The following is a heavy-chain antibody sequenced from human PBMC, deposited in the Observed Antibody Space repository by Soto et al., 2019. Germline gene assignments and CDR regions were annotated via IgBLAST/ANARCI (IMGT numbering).Heavy chain of an antibody. Sequence: QVQLQESGPGLVKPSETLAVTCTVSGGSVSSGSYYWSWIRQPPGKGLEWVGCISDTGSGDYNPSLKSRVTISGNTSKRQFSLRLNSGPAADTAVYYCARAHSGYDPLGMDVWGQGTTFTVSS. CDR2: ISDTGSG. D-gene: IGHD5-12*01. CDR3: ARAHSGYDPLGMDV. CDR1: GGSVSSGSYY. J-gene: IGHJ6*02. V-gene: IGHV4-61*01.